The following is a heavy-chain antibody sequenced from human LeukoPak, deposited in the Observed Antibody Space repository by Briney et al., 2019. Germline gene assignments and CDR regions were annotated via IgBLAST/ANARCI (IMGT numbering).Heavy chain of an antibody. V-gene: IGHV5-51*01. Sequence: RGESLKISCKASGYNCTNYWIGWVRQMPGKGLEWIGIISPGDSDTRYSPSFQGQVTISADKSISTVYLQWSSLKASDTAMYYCARQSRDGSKTRGYYFDYWGPGTQVTVSS. CDR3: ARQSRDGSKTRGYYFDY. CDR1: GYNCTNYW. D-gene: IGHD3-10*01. J-gene: IGHJ4*02. CDR2: ISPGDSDT.